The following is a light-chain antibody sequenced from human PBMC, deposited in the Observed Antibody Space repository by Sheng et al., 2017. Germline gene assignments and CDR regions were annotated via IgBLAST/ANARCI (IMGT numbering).Light chain of an antibody. CDR2: KAS. CDR3: QQYNSYPIT. CDR1: QAISSA. Sequence: AIQLTQSPSSLSASVGDRVTITCRASQAISSALAWYQQKPGKAPKLLIYKASSLESGVPSRFSGSGSGTEFTLTISSLQPDDFATYYCQQYNSYPITFGQGTRLEIK. J-gene: IGKJ5*01. V-gene: IGKV1-13*02.